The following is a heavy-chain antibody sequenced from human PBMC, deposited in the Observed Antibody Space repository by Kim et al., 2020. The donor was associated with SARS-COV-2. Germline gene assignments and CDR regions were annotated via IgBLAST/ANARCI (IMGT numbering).Heavy chain of an antibody. D-gene: IGHD2-2*01. CDR2: IYYSGST. Sequence: SETLSLTCTVSGVSISSYYWSWIRQPPGKGLEWIGYIYYSGSTNYNPSLKSRVTISVDTSKNQFSLKLSSVTAADTAVYYCARVALGYCTSTSCHKGFDPRGQGTLVTVSS. CDR1: GVSISSYY. CDR3: ARVALGYCTSTSCHKGFDP. V-gene: IGHV4-59*01. J-gene: IGHJ5*02.